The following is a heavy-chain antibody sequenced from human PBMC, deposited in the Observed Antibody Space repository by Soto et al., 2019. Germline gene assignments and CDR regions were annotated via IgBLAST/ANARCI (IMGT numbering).Heavy chain of an antibody. CDR3: AKDSDYDILTGPIQW. J-gene: IGHJ4*02. V-gene: IGHV3-9*01. D-gene: IGHD3-9*01. Sequence: GGSLRLSCAASGFTFDDYAMHWVRQAPGKGLEWVSGISWNSGSIGYADSVKGRFTISRDNAKNSLYLQMNSLRAEDTALYYCAKDSDYDILTGPIQWWGQGTLVTVSS. CDR2: ISWNSGSI. CDR1: GFTFDDYA.